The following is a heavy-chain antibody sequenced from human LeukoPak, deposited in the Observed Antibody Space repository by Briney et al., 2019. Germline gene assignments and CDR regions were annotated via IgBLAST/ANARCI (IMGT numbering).Heavy chain of an antibody. J-gene: IGHJ4*02. D-gene: IGHD6-6*01. Sequence: ASVTVSCTASGYTFTSYGINWVRQATGQGLEWMGWMNPNSGNTGYAQKFQGRVTMTRNTSISTAYMELSSLRSEDTAVYYCARGLGEQLVPMGYWGQGTLVTVSS. CDR3: ARGLGEQLVPMGY. CDR2: MNPNSGNT. CDR1: GYTFTSYG. V-gene: IGHV1-8*02.